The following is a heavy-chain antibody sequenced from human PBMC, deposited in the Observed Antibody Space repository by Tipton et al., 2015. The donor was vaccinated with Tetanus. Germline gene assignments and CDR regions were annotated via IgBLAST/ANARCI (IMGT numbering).Heavy chain of an antibody. J-gene: IGHJ4*02. CDR2: ISGRGTT. CDR1: GGTLRGGDYH. V-gene: IGHV4-61*08. CDR3: ARANYDSFKKGPFDS. D-gene: IGHD3-3*01. Sequence: TLSLTCTVSGGTLRGGDYHWSWIRQPPGKGLEWLAYISGRGTTNSNYYLKSRITLTRDTSRNQFSLTLTSVTAADTAVYYCARANYDSFKKGPFDSWGQGSLVIVSS.